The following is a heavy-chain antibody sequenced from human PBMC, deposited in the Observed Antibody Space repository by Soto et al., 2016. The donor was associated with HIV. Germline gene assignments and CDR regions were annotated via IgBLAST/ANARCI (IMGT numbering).Heavy chain of an antibody. CDR3: ARAYYYDSSGSYRYFDL. V-gene: IGHV3-11*04. Sequence: QVQLVESGEDLVKPGGSLRLSCAASGFTFSDYYMNWIRQAPGKGLEWVSYISSTGTTTYYADSVKGRLTISRDNAKNSLYLQMNSLRAEDTAVYYCARAYYYDSSGSYRYFDLWGRGSLVTVSS. D-gene: IGHD3-22*01. CDR1: GFTFSDYY. CDR2: ISSTGTTT. J-gene: IGHJ2*01.